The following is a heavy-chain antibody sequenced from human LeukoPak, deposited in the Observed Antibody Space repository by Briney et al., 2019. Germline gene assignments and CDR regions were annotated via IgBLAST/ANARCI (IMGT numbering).Heavy chain of an antibody. V-gene: IGHV3-11*01. D-gene: IGHD1-7*01. CDR2: ISSSGSTT. Sequence: GGSLRLSCAASGFTFSDYYMSWIRQAPGKGLEWVSYISSSGSTTYYADSVKGRFTISRDNSKNTLYLQMNSLRAEDTAVYYCAKSGVRGTTTYYYYYMDVWGKGTTVTVSS. CDR1: GFTFSDYY. CDR3: AKSGVRGTTTYYYYYMDV. J-gene: IGHJ6*03.